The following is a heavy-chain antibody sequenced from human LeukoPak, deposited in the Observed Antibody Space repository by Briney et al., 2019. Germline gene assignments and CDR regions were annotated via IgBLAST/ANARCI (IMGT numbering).Heavy chain of an antibody. CDR2: IYYSGST. V-gene: IGHV4-59*01. J-gene: IGHJ4*02. CDR1: GGSISSYY. Sequence: PSETLSLTCTVSGGSISSYYWSWIRQPPGKGLEWIGYIYYSGSTNYNPSLKSRVTISVDTSKNQFSLKLSSVTAADTAVYYCAMSNGIARFDYWGQGTLVTVSS. CDR3: AMSNGIARFDY.